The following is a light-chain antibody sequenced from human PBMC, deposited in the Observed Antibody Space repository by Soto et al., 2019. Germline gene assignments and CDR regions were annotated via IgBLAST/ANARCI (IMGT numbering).Light chain of an antibody. V-gene: IGKV3-15*01. CDR2: GAS. CDR3: QQGHNWPLT. J-gene: IGKJ2*01. Sequence: EIVMTQSPATLSVSPGERATLSCRASQSISSELAWYQQKPGQPPRLLIYGASTRAAGVPARFAGNGSGSDFTLTISGLQSEDFAVYYCQQGHNWPLTFGQGTGLEI. CDR1: QSISSE.